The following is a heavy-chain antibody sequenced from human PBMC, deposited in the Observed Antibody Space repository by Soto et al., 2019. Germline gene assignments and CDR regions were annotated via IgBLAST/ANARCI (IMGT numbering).Heavy chain of an antibody. D-gene: IGHD3-3*01. CDR3: ARHLDYTEWGHNWFDP. J-gene: IGHJ5*02. Sequence: QVQLVQSGAEVKKPGASVKVSCKASGYTFTSYAMHWVRQAPGQRLEWMGWINAGNGNTKYSQKFQGRVTITRDTSASTAYMELSSLRSEDTAVYYCARHLDYTEWGHNWFDPWGQGTLVTVSS. CDR2: INAGNGNT. CDR1: GYTFTSYA. V-gene: IGHV1-3*01.